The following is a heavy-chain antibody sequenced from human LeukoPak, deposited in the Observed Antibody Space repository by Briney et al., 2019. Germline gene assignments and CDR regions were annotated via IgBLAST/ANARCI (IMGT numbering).Heavy chain of an antibody. V-gene: IGHV4-59*01. CDR3: ARGVAAAGTSFDY. J-gene: IGHJ4*02. CDR1: GGSISSYY. CDR2: IYYSGST. Sequence: SETLSLTCTVSGGSISSYYWSWIRQPPGKGLEWIGYIYYSGSTNYNPSLKSRVTISVDTSKNQFSLKLSSVTAADTAVYYCARGVAAAGTSFDYWGQGTLVTVSS. D-gene: IGHD6-13*01.